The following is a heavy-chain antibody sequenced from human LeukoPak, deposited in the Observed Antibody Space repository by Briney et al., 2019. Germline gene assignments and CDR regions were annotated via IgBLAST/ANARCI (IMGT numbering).Heavy chain of an antibody. D-gene: IGHD6-19*01. CDR2: IYYSGST. Sequence: SETLSLTCTVSGGSISSYYWSWIRQPPGKGLEWIGSIYYSGSTYYNPSLKSRVTISVDTSKNQFSLKLSSVTAADTAVYYCARQEAVAGDSFDYWGQGTLVTVSS. V-gene: IGHV4-59*05. J-gene: IGHJ4*02. CDR3: ARQEAVAGDSFDY. CDR1: GGSISSYY.